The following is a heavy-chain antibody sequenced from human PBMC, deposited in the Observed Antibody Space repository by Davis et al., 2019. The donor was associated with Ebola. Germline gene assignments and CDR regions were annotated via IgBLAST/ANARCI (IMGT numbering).Heavy chain of an antibody. J-gene: IGHJ4*02. CDR1: GGSFSSHP. V-gene: IGHV1-69*13. CDR3: ARDFDGGNYYFDY. CDR2: IIPIFDTP. Sequence: SVKVFCKTSGGSFSSHPISWVRQAPRQGLEWMGGIIPIFDTPHYAQKLQGRITITADASTSTAYMELSSLRSEDTATYFCARDFDGGNYYFDYWGPGTPVTVSS. D-gene: IGHD3-9*01.